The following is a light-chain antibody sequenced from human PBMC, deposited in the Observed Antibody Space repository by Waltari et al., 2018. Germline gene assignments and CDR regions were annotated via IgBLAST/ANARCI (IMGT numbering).Light chain of an antibody. CDR2: KDS. CDR1: KLGDKY. V-gene: IGLV3-1*01. Sequence: SYDLTQPPSVSVSPGQTASITCSGDKLGDKYACWYQQKPGQSPVVVIYKDSQRPSGIPERFPGSNSGNTATLTISGAQALDEADYYCQAWDSNVVIFGGGTKLTVL. J-gene: IGLJ2*01. CDR3: QAWDSNVVI.